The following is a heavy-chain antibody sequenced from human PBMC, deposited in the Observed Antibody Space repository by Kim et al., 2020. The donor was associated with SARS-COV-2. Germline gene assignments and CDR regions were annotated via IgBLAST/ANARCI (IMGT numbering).Heavy chain of an antibody. CDR3: ARACSGGSCYKGLVDY. Sequence: SLKSRVTISVDTSKNQFSLKLSSVTAADTAVYYCARACSGGSCYKGLVDYWGQGTLVTVSS. D-gene: IGHD2-15*01. V-gene: IGHV4-59*01. J-gene: IGHJ4*02.